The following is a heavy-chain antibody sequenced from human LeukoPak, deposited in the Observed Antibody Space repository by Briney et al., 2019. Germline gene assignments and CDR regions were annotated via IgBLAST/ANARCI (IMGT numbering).Heavy chain of an antibody. D-gene: IGHD6-19*01. V-gene: IGHV3-23*01. CDR3: AKDTSGWYIDY. CDR2: ISGSGGST. J-gene: IGHJ4*02. Sequence: GGSLRLSCAASGFTFSSYAMSWVRQAPGKGLEWVSAISGSGGSTYYADSVKGRFTVSRDNSKNTVYLQMNSLRAEDTALYYCAKDTSGWYIDYWGQGTLVTVSS. CDR1: GFTFSSYA.